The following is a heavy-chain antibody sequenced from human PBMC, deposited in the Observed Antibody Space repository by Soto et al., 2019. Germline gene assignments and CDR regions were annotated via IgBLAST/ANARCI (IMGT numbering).Heavy chain of an antibody. CDR1: GGSISSINYY. J-gene: IGHJ5*02. D-gene: IGHD6-6*01. Sequence: SEPLSLLCTVSGGSISSINYYWGWIRQPPGKGLEWIATVYYTGSTDYSPSLKSRVTISVDTSNNQFSLRLSSVTAADTAFYYCARHQSIAARPGSIAPWGQGTLVTVSS. CDR2: VYYTGST. CDR3: ARHQSIAARPGSIAP. V-gene: IGHV4-39*01.